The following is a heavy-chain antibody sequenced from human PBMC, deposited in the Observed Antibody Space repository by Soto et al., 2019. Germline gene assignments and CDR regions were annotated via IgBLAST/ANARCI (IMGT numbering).Heavy chain of an antibody. D-gene: IGHD1-26*01. J-gene: IGHJ4*02. CDR1: GFNFSSYA. V-gene: IGHV3-30*18. Sequence: ESGGGVVQPGRSLRLSCAASGFNFSSYAMHWVRQAPGMGLEWVAVISFDGTNKYHADSVKGRFTISRDNSKNRLYLQMDSLRSEDTAVYYCAKEGGGGTYPAIHYWGQGTLVTVSS. CDR2: ISFDGTNK. CDR3: AKEGGGGTYPAIHY.